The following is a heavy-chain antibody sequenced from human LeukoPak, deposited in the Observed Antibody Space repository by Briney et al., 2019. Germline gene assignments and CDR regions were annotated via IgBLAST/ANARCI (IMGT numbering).Heavy chain of an antibody. D-gene: IGHD3-10*01. CDR2: IYYSGST. J-gene: IGHJ3*02. V-gene: IGHV4-59*01. CDR1: GGSISSYY. Sequence: PSETLSLTCTVSGGSISSYYWSWIRQPPGKGLEWIGYIYYSGSTNYNPSLKSRVTISLDTSKNQFSLKLSSVTAADTAVYYCARVWFGELLAFDIWGQGTMVTVSS. CDR3: ARVWFGELLAFDI.